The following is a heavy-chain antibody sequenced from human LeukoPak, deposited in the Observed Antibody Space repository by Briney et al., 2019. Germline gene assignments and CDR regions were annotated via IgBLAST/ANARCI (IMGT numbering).Heavy chain of an antibody. CDR1: GFTVSGNY. CDR2: IYSGGTT. CDR3: ARRGEGYGSPFDY. Sequence: GGSLRLSCAVSGFTVSGNYMSWVRQAPGKGLEWVSMIYSGGTTYYADSVKGRFTISRDNSKNTLDLQMNSLRAEDTAVYYCARRGEGYGSPFDYWGQGTLVTVSS. D-gene: IGHD3-10*01. J-gene: IGHJ4*02. V-gene: IGHV3-66*04.